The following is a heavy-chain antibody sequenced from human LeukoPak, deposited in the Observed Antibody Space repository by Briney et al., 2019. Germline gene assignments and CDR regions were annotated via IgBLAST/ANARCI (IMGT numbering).Heavy chain of an antibody. J-gene: IGHJ4*02. CDR1: GSSFTSYW. Sequence: GESLKISCKGSGSSFTSYWIGWVRQMPGKGLEWMGIIYPGDSDTRYSPSFQGQVTISADKSISTAYLQWSSLKASDTAMYYCASTAYYYDSSGYYSEPFDYWGQGTLVTVSS. D-gene: IGHD3-22*01. V-gene: IGHV5-51*01. CDR2: IYPGDSDT. CDR3: ASTAYYYDSSGYYSEPFDY.